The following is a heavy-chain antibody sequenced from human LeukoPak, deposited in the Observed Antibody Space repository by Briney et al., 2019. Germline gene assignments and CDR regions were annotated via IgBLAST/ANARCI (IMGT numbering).Heavy chain of an antibody. CDR1: GFTFSNFA. CDR3: ARARYCSGGRCYFDY. J-gene: IGHJ4*02. CDR2: LSGRGGST. D-gene: IGHD2-15*01. Sequence: PGGSLRLSCAASGFTFSNFAMSWVRQAPGKGLEGVSVLSGRGGSTYYADSVKGRFTISRDNSKNTLYLQMNSLRAEDTAVYYCARARYCSGGRCYFDYWGQGTLVTVSS. V-gene: IGHV3-23*01.